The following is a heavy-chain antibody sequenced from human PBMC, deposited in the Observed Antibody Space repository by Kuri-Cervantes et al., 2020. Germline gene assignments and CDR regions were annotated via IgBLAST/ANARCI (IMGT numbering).Heavy chain of an antibody. CDR1: GFIFSDYA. J-gene: IGHJ4*02. D-gene: IGHD1-26*01. CDR3: ARVSESYYYFDY. CDR2: VSDDGSNR. Sequence: GGSLRLSCAASGFIFSDYAIHWVRQAPGKGLEWVAVVSDDGSNRIYADSVKGRFTISRDNSKETLYLQMTSLTTEDTAVYYCARVSESYYYFDYWGQGSLVTVSS. V-gene: IGHV3-30-3*01.